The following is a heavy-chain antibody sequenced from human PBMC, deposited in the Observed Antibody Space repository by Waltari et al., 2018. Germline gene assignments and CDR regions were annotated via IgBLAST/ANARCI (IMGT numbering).Heavy chain of an antibody. J-gene: IGHJ1*01. CDR2: IYSGGDV. CDR1: GISVSETY. V-gene: IGHV3-53*01. D-gene: IGHD6-19*01. CDR3: ARDPRAVVAGGPEYFQD. Sequence: EVQLVESGGGWKRPGGSLRLSCAVSGISVSETYMSWVRQAPGKGRGWLESIYSGGDVYFADSVRGRFTIPRDNSKNTVYLQMNSLRGEDTAVYYCARDPRAVVAGGPEYFQDWGQGTLVTVSP.